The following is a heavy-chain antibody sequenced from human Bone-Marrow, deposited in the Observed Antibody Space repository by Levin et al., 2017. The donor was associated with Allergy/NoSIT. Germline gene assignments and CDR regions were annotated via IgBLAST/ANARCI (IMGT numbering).Heavy chain of an antibody. CDR3: ARDAGVWGERRLYFDL. Sequence: SETLSLTCAVSGGSIRSTNWWSWVRQPPGKGLEWIGEIFHSGSTNRNPSLKSRVTISVDKSKNQFSLKLRSVTAADAAVYYCARDAGVWGERRLYFDLWGRGTLVTVSS. D-gene: IGHD1-1*01. J-gene: IGHJ2*01. V-gene: IGHV4-4*02. CDR1: GGSIRSTNW. CDR2: IFHSGST.